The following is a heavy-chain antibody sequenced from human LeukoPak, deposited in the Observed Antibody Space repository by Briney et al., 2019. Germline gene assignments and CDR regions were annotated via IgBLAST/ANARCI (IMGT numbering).Heavy chain of an antibody. CDR2: ISSSARTT. J-gene: IGHJ2*01. CDR1: GLTFSSYE. V-gene: IGHV3-48*03. D-gene: IGHD3-10*01. Sequence: GGSLRLSCAASGLTFSSYEMNWVRQAPGKGLEWVSYISSSARTTYYADSVKGRFTISRNNAKNSLYLQMKSLRAEDTAVYYCARVPYGGVYWYFDLWGRGTLVTVSS. CDR3: ARVPYGGVYWYFDL.